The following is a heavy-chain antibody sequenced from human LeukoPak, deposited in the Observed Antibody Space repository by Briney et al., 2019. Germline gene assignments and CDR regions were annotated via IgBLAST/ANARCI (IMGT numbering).Heavy chain of an antibody. V-gene: IGHV3-15*01. Sequence: GGSLRLSCTASGLTFSSAWMSWVRQAPGKGLEWIGHIRGKADGGTPDYAAPVKGKFTISRDDSKSTLFLQMDSLQIEDTAVYXCTXARRASSSLDYWGQGTLVTVSS. CDR2: IRGKADGGTP. J-gene: IGHJ4*02. CDR1: GLTFSSAW. D-gene: IGHD5-24*01. CDR3: TXARRASSSLDY.